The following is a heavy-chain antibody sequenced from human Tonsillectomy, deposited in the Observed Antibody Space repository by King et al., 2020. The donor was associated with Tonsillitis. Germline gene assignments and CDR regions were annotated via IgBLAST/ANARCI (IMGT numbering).Heavy chain of an antibody. J-gene: IGHJ4*02. D-gene: IGHD5-18*01. CDR1: GLTFSSYS. V-gene: IGHV3-21*01. Sequence: VQLVESGGGLVKPGGSLRLSCAASGLTFSSYSMNWVRQAPGKGLEWVSSISSSSSYIYYADSVKGRFTISRDNAKNSLYLQMNSLRAEDTAVYYCATSAGHSYGSLDYWGQGTLVTVSS. CDR3: ATSAGHSYGSLDY. CDR2: ISSSSSYI.